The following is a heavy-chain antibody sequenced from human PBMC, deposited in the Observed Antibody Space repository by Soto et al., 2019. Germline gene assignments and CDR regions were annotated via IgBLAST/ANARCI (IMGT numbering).Heavy chain of an antibody. J-gene: IGHJ4*02. CDR2: ISYDGSNK. V-gene: IGHV3-30-3*01. CDR3: AREYCSGRSCYYLDY. CDR1: GFTFRSYA. D-gene: IGHD2-15*01. Sequence: QVQLVESGGGVVQPGRSLRLSCAASGFTFRSYAMHWVRQAPGKGLEWVAVISYDGSNKYYADSVKGRFTISRDNSKNTLYLQMNSLRTEDTAVYYCAREYCSGRSCYYLDYWGQGTLVTFSS.